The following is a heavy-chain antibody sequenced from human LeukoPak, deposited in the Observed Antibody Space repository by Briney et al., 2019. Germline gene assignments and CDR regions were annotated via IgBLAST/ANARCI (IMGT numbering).Heavy chain of an antibody. J-gene: IGHJ4*02. V-gene: IGHV4-34*01. CDR1: GGSFSGYH. CDR2: INHSGST. CDR3: ARVSSGWYGDY. Sequence: SETLSLTCAVYGGSFSGYHWSWIRQPPGKGLEWIGEINHSGSTNYNPSLKSRVTISVDTSKNQFSLKLSSVTAADTAVYYCARVSSGWYGDYWGQGTLVTVSS. D-gene: IGHD6-19*01.